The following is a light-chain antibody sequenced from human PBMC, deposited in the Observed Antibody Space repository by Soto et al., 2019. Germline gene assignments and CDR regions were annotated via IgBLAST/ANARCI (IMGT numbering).Light chain of an antibody. Sequence: DIVMTQTPLSSPVTLGQPASISCRSIQSLVHSDGNTHLSWLQQRPGQPPRLLIYMISNRFSGVLDRFSGSGVLTDFRLKISRVEAEDVGVYFCVHAVQFHSEYSFGQGTKLEIK. V-gene: IGKV2-24*01. CDR1: QSLVHSDGNTH. J-gene: IGKJ2*03. CDR2: MIS. CDR3: VHAVQFHSEYS.